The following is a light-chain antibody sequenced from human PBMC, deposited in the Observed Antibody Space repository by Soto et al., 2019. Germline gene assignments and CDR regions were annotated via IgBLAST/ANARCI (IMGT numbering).Light chain of an antibody. V-gene: IGKV3D-15*01. J-gene: IGKJ4*01. CDR2: GAS. Sequence: EIVVTQSPATLSVSPGERATLSCRASQSVSSNLAWYQQKPGQAPRLLIYGASIRATGIPARFSGSGSGTEFTLTISSLQSEDFAVYYCQQYNNWPPLTFGGGTKVDI. CDR1: QSVSSN. CDR3: QQYNNWPPLT.